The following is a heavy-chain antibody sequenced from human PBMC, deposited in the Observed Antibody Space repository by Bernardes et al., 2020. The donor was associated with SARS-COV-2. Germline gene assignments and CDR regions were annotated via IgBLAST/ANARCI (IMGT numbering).Heavy chain of an antibody. D-gene: IGHD3-10*01. CDR1: GFTFDDYT. J-gene: IGHJ4*02. CDR2: VNWDATST. Sequence: EGPLFLSCAGSGFTFDDYTMYWVRQTPGKRLEWVSLVNWDATSTYYSDSVKGRFIISRDNSKNSLYLQMNSLRTEDTALYYCVKDSLAYYHGSGSYYNHWGQGTLVTVSS. CDR3: VKDSLAYYHGSGSYYNH. V-gene: IGHV3-43*01.